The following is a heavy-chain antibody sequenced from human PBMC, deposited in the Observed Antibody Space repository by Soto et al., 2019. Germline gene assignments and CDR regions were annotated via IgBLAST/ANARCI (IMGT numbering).Heavy chain of an antibody. CDR2: IYYSGST. CDR3: ARLRGSGDY. CDR1: GGSISSSSYY. Sequence: PSETLSLTCTVSGGSISSSSYYWGWIRQPPGKGLEWIGSIYYSGSTYYNPSLKSRVTISVDTSKNQFSLKLSSVTAADTAVYYCARLRGSGDYWGQGTLVTVSS. D-gene: IGHD5-12*01. J-gene: IGHJ4*02. V-gene: IGHV4-39*01.